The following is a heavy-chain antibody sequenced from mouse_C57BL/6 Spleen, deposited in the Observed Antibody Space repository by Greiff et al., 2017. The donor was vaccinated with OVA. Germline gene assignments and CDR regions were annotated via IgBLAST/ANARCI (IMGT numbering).Heavy chain of an antibody. CDR2: IDPETGGT. J-gene: IGHJ3*01. D-gene: IGHD2-4*01. CDR1: GYTFTDYE. Sequence: QVHVKQSGAELVRHGASVTLSCKASGYTFTDYEMHWVKQTPVHGLEWIGAIDPETGGTAYNQKFKGKAILTADKSSSTAYMELRSLTSEDSAVYYCTRGRDYPAWFAYWGQGTLVTVSA. CDR3: TRGRDYPAWFAY. V-gene: IGHV1-15*01.